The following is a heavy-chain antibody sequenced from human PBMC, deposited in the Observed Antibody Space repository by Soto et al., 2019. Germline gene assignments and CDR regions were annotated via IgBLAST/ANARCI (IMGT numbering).Heavy chain of an antibody. J-gene: IGHJ4*02. CDR1: GGSISSYY. Sequence: SETLSLTCTVSGGSISSYYWSWIRQPPGKGLEWIGYIYYSGSTNYNPSLKSRVTISVDTSKNQFSLKLSSVTAADTAVYYCARGAYYDFWSGYYMVFDYWGQGTLVTVSS. CDR2: IYYSGST. CDR3: ARGAYYDFWSGYYMVFDY. V-gene: IGHV4-59*01. D-gene: IGHD3-3*01.